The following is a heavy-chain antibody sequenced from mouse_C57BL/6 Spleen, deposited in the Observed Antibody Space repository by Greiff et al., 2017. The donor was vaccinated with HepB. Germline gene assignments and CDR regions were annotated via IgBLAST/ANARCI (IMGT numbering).Heavy chain of an antibody. CDR3: ERWLRREEYYAMDY. CDR2: IYPGDGDT. D-gene: IGHD2-2*01. V-gene: IGHV1-82*01. J-gene: IGHJ4*01. Sequence: VQLQQSGPELVKPGASVKISCKASGYAFSSSWMNWVKQRPGKGLEWIGRIYPGDGDTNYNGKFKGKATLTADKSSSTAYMQLSSLTSEDSAVYFCERWLRREEYYAMDYWGQGTSVTVSS. CDR1: GYAFSSSW.